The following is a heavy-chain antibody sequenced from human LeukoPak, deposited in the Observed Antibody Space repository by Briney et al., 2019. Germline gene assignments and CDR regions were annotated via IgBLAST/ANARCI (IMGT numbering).Heavy chain of an antibody. CDR1: GFTFSTYD. CDR3: GGYISGWYDY. Sequence: GGSLRLSCAVSGFTFSTYDMSWVRQAPGKGLEWVSGISDSGGTTLYGDSVKGRFTISRDNSKNTVYLQMNSLRAEDTAAYHCGGYISGWYDYWGQGILVTVSS. J-gene: IGHJ4*02. CDR2: ISDSGGTT. D-gene: IGHD6-19*01. V-gene: IGHV3-23*01.